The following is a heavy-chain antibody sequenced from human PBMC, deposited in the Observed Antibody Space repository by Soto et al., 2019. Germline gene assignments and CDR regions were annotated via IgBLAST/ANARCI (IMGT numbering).Heavy chain of an antibody. V-gene: IGHV1-3*01. Sequence: ASVKVSCKASGYTFTSYSMHWVRQAPGQRLEWMGWINAGNGNTKYSQKFQGRVTITGDTSASTAYMELSSLRSEDTAVYYCASSLSGSSGWYDLYFDYWGQGTLVTVSS. CDR3: ASSLSGSSGWYDLYFDY. D-gene: IGHD6-19*01. CDR1: GYTFTSYS. CDR2: INAGNGNT. J-gene: IGHJ4*02.